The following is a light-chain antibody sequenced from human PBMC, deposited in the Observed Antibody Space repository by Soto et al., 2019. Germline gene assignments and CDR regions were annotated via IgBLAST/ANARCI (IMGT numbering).Light chain of an antibody. V-gene: IGLV2-14*01. J-gene: IGLJ2*01. CDR3: SSYTSSSPRV. CDR1: SSDVGGYNY. Sequence: QSALTQPASVSGSPGHSITISCTGTSSDVGGYNYVSWYQQHPGNAPKLMIYDVSNRPSGVSNRFSGAKSGNTASLTISGLQAEDEADYYCSSYTSSSPRVFGGGTQLTVL. CDR2: DVS.